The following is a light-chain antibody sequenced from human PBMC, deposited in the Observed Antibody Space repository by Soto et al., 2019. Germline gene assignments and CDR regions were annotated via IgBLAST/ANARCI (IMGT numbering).Light chain of an antibody. J-gene: IGKJ1*01. CDR2: GAS. CDR1: QSVSSD. Sequence: EIVMTQSPATLSVSPGERATLSCRASQSVSSDLAWYQQKPGQAPRLLIYGASTRTTGIPARFSGSGSGTEFTITISRLQSEDFAVYYCQQYNNSPQTFGQGTKVEIK. CDR3: QQYNNSPQT. V-gene: IGKV3-15*01.